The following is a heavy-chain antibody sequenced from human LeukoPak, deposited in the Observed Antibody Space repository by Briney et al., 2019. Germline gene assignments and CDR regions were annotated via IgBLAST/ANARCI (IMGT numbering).Heavy chain of an antibody. D-gene: IGHD3-10*01. CDR3: ASDSISINAFDA. V-gene: IGHV4-31*03. Sequence: SETLSLTCTVSGGSISSGGYYWSWIRQHPGKGLEWIGYIYYSGSTYYNPSLKSRVTISVDTSKNVVSLMLTSVTAADTAVYYCASDSISINAFDAWGQGTMVTVSS. J-gene: IGHJ3*01. CDR2: IYYSGST. CDR1: GGSISSGGYY.